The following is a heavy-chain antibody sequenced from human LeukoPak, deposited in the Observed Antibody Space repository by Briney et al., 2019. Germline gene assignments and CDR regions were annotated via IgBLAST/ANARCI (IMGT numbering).Heavy chain of an antibody. CDR1: DFSFITYA. D-gene: IGHD6-13*01. CDR3: ARYAYGYSLDYFDY. J-gene: IGHJ4*02. Sequence: GGSLRLSCAASDFSFITYAMSWVRQAPGKGLVWVSRINSDGSSTSYADSVKGRFTISRDNAKNTLYLQMNSLRAEDTAVYYCARYAYGYSLDYFDYWGQGTLVTVSS. V-gene: IGHV3-74*01. CDR2: INSDGSST.